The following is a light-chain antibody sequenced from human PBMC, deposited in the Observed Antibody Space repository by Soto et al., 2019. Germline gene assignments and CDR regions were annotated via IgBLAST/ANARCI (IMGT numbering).Light chain of an antibody. CDR3: QLYSGSPWT. CDR1: QSINHKY. J-gene: IGKJ1*01. V-gene: IGKV3-20*01. CDR2: SVS. Sequence: EIVLTQSPGTLSLSPGERATLSCRASQSINHKYLAWFQQEPGQTPRLLIHSVSIRATGIPDRFSGSGSGTDFTLTISRLEPEEFAVYYCQLYSGSPWTFGRGTKVEIK.